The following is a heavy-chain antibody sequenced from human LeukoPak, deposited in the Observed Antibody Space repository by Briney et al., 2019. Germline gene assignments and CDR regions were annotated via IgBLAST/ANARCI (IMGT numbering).Heavy chain of an antibody. CDR2: MNPNSGNT. CDR1: GYTFTNYD. CDR3: ARGTGSWLRLTRWFDP. Sequence: ASVKVSCKASGYTFTNYDINWVRQATGQGLEWMGWMNPNSGNTDYAQKFQGRVTMARNTSISTAYMELSSLVSEDTAVYYCARGTGSWLRLTRWFDPWGQGTLVTVSS. D-gene: IGHD5-12*01. V-gene: IGHV1-8*01. J-gene: IGHJ5*02.